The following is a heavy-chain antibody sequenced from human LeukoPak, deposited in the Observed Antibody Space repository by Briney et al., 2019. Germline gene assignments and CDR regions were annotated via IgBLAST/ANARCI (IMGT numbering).Heavy chain of an antibody. CDR2: INHSGST. CDR3: ARVLARCYYGSGQIDY. CDR1: GGSFSGYY. J-gene: IGHJ4*02. V-gene: IGHV4-34*01. Sequence: SETLSLTCAVYGGSFSGYYWSWIRQPPGKGLEWIGEINHSGSTNYNPSLKSRFTISVDTSKNQFSLKLSSVTAADTAVYYCARVLARCYYGSGQIDYWGQGTLVTVSS. D-gene: IGHD3-10*01.